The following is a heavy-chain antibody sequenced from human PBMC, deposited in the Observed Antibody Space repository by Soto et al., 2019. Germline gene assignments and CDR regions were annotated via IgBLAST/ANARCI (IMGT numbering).Heavy chain of an antibody. V-gene: IGHV1-8*01. CDR2: MNPNSGNT. CDR1: GYTFTSYD. Sequence: ASVKVSCKASGYTFTSYDINWVRQATGQGLEWMGWMNPNSGNTGYAQKFPGRVTMTRNTSISTAYMELSSLRSEDTAVYYCASWLYGADDAFDIWGQGTMVTVSS. J-gene: IGHJ3*02. CDR3: ASWLYGADDAFDI. D-gene: IGHD2-2*02.